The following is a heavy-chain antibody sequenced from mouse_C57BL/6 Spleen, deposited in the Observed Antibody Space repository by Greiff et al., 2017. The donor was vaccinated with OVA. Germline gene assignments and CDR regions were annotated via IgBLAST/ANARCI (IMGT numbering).Heavy chain of an antibody. CDR3: TRENYSNWRYFDV. CDR1: GFTFSSYA. J-gene: IGHJ1*03. V-gene: IGHV5-9-1*02. Sequence: EVKVVESGEGLVKPGGSLKLSCAASGFTFSSYAMSWVRQTPEKRLEWVAYISSGGDYIYYADTVKGRFTISRDNARNTLYLRMSSLKSEDTAMYYCTRENYSNWRYFDVWGTGTTVTVSS. CDR2: ISSGGDYI. D-gene: IGHD2-5*01.